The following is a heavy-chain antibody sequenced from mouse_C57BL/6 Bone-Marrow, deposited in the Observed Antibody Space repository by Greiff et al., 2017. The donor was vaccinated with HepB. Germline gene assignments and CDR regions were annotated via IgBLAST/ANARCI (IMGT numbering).Heavy chain of an antibody. CDR1: GYTFTSYW. J-gene: IGHJ3*01. V-gene: IGHV1-64*01. Sequence: QVHVKQPGAELVKPGASVKLSCKASGYTFTSYWMHWVKQRPGQGLEWIGMIHPNSGSTNYNEKFKSKATLTVDKSSSTAYMQLSSLTSEDSAVYYCARFYYGSSSLFAYWGQGTLVTVSA. CDR2: IHPNSGST. D-gene: IGHD1-1*01. CDR3: ARFYYGSSSLFAY.